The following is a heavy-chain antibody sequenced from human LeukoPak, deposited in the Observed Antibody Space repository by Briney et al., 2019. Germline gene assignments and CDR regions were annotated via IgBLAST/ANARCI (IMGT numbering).Heavy chain of an antibody. D-gene: IGHD3-10*01. J-gene: IGHJ5*02. Sequence: RASETLSLTCTVSGGSISSSSYYWGWIRQPPGKGLEWIGSIYYSGSTYYNPSLKSRVTISVDTSKNQFSLKLSSVTAADTAVYYCARLWFGEKGGDWFDPWGQGTLVTVSS. CDR1: GGSISSSSYY. V-gene: IGHV4-39*01. CDR2: IYYSGST. CDR3: ARLWFGEKGGDWFDP.